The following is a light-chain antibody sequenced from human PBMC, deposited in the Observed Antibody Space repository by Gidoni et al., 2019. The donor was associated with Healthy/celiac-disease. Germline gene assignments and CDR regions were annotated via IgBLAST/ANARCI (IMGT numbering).Light chain of an antibody. CDR3: NSRDSSGNQYVV. CDR2: GKN. J-gene: IGLJ2*01. V-gene: IGLV3-19*01. CDR1: SLRSYY. Sequence: SSELTQDPAVSVALGQTVRITCQGDSLRSYYASWYQQKPGKAPVLVIYGKNNRPSGIPDRFSGSSSGNTASLTITGAQAEDDADYYFNSRDSSGNQYVVFGGGTKLTVL.